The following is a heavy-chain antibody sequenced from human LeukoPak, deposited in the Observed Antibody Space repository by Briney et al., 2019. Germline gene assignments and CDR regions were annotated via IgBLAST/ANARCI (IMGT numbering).Heavy chain of an antibody. D-gene: IGHD2-8*01. J-gene: IGHJ4*02. CDR1: GFPFSDFS. CDR3: AKQSYARSLGE. CDR2: TNSGGTTT. V-gene: IGHV3-23*01. Sequence: GGSLRLSCATSGFPFSDFSMSWVRQAPGKGLEWISTTNSGGTTTDYAESVKGRFTISRDNSKNILYLQMSSLRVEDTAMYYCAKQSYARSLGEGGPGTLVTVSS.